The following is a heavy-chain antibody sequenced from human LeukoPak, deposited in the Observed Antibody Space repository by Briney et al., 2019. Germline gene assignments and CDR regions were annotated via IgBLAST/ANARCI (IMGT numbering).Heavy chain of an antibody. Sequence: GGSLRLSCAASGFTFTDAWMSWVRQAPGKGLEWVGRIKTKNDGGTTAYPAPVKGRFTISRDDSKKTLYLQMNSLKTEDSALDSYTTDDPAHCAGDCYSAFDYWGQGTLVAVSS. D-gene: IGHD2-21*02. CDR2: IKTKNDGGTT. J-gene: IGHJ4*02. CDR1: GFTFTDAW. V-gene: IGHV3-15*01. CDR3: TTDDPAHCAGDCYSAFDY.